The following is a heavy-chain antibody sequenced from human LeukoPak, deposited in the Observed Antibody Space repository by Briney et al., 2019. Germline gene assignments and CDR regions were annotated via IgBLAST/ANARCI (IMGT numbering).Heavy chain of an antibody. V-gene: IGHV3-73*01. CDR3: TRHEPVDTAMVTDY. D-gene: IGHD5-18*01. CDR2: IRSKANSYAT. J-gene: IGHJ4*02. Sequence: PGGSLRLSCAASGFTFSGSATHWVRQASGKGLEWVGRIRSKANSYATAYAASVKGRFTISRDDSKNTAYLQMNSLKTEDTAVYYCTRHEPVDTAMVTDYWGQGTLVTVSS. CDR1: GFTFSGSA.